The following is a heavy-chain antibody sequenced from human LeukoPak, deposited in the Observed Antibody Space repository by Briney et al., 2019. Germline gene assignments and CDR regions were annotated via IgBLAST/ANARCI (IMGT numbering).Heavy chain of an antibody. Sequence: GGSLRLSCAASGFTFSSSWMSWIRQAPGEGLEWISYISSSGSTIYYADSVKGRFTISRDNAKNSLYLQMNSLRAEDTAVYFCARDLDYFDSSGYQTYYFDFWGQGTLVTVSS. D-gene: IGHD3-22*01. J-gene: IGHJ4*02. CDR1: GFTFSSSW. V-gene: IGHV3-11*01. CDR2: ISSSGSTI. CDR3: ARDLDYFDSSGYQTYYFDF.